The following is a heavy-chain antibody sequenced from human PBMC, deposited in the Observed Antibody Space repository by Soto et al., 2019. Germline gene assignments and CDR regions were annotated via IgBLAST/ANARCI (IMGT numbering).Heavy chain of an antibody. CDR2: IYYTGTT. CDR3: AWSHGSFDRDFYYCMDV. J-gene: IGHJ6*03. CDR1: GDAISSGTYY. V-gene: IGHV4-31*03. D-gene: IGHD3-10*01. Sequence: QVQLQESGPGLVKPSQTLSLRCSVSGDAISSGTYYWTWVRQPPGEGLEWIGNIYYTGTTYYNPSLTRRVTLSVDTSKNQFSLNLNSVTAADTAVYYCAWSHGSFDRDFYYCMDVWGKGTTVTVSS.